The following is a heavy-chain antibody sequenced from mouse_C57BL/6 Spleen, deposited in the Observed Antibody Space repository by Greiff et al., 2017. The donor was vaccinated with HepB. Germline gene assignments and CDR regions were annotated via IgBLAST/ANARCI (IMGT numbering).Heavy chain of an antibody. CDR1: GYAFSSYW. J-gene: IGHJ4*01. Sequence: QVQLKQSGAELVKPGASVKISCKASGYAFSSYWMNWVKQRPGKGLEWIGQIYPGDGDTNYNGKFKGKATLTADKSSSTAYMQLSSLTSEDSAVYFCARNGYYDYAMDYWGQGTSVTVSS. V-gene: IGHV1-80*01. CDR2: IYPGDGDT. CDR3: ARNGYYDYAMDY. D-gene: IGHD2-3*01.